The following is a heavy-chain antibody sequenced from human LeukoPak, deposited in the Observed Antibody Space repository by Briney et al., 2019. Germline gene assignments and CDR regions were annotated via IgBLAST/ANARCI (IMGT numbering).Heavy chain of an antibody. D-gene: IGHD2-2*01. CDR2: INHSGST. CDR3: ASTYCSSTSCYFDRGENWFDP. V-gene: IGHV4-34*01. CDR1: GGSFSGYY. Sequence: KPSETLSLTCAVYGGSFSGYYWSWIRQPPGKGLEWIGEINHSGSTNYNPSLKSRVTISVDTSKNQFSLKLSSVTAADTAVYYCASTYCSSTSCYFDRGENWFDPWGQGTLVTVSS. J-gene: IGHJ5*02.